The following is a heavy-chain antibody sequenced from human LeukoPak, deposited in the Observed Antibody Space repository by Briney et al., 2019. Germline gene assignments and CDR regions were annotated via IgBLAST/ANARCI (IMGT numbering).Heavy chain of an antibody. CDR1: GGSFNGYY. V-gene: IGHV4-39*01. D-gene: IGHD3-10*01. CDR2: IYDSRST. J-gene: IGHJ5*02. CDR3: ARHYGP. Sequence: PSETLSLTCAVSGGSFNGYYWSWIRQSPGKGLEWIGSIYDSRSTYYNPSLKSRVTISVDTSKNQFSLKLNSVTAADTAVYYCARHYGPWGQGTLVTVSS.